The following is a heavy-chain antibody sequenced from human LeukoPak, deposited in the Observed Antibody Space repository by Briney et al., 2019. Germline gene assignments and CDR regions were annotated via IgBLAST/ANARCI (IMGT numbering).Heavy chain of an antibody. CDR1: GFTFSSYW. CDR3: ARDPGSNAFDI. CDR2: INSDGSST. J-gene: IGHJ3*02. V-gene: IGHV3-74*01. Sequence: GGSLRLSCAASGFTFSSYWMLWVRHAPGKGLVWASRINSDGSSTSYADSVKGRFTISRDNAKNTLYLQMNSLRAEDTGVYYCARDPGSNAFDIWGQGTMVTVSS. D-gene: IGHD3-10*01.